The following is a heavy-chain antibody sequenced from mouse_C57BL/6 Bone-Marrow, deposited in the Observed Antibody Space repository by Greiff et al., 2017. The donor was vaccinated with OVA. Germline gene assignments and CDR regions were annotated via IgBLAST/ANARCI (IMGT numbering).Heavy chain of an antibody. Sequence: VKLVESGPELVKPGASVKISCKASGYAFSSSWMNWVKQRPGKGLEWIGRIYPGDGDTNYNGKFKGKATLTADKSSSTAYMQLSSLTSEDSAVYFCARGGIYDYVWYFDVWGTGTTVTVSS. CDR3: ARGGIYDYVWYFDV. J-gene: IGHJ1*03. CDR2: IYPGDGDT. D-gene: IGHD2-4*01. CDR1: GYAFSSSW. V-gene: IGHV1-82*01.